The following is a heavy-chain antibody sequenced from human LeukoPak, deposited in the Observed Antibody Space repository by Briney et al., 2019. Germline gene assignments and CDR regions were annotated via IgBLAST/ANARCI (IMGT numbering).Heavy chain of an antibody. CDR1: GGSISSYY. J-gene: IGHJ4*02. D-gene: IGHD6-13*01. Sequence: SETLSLTCTVSGGSISSYYWSWIRQPPGKGLEWIGYIYYSGSTNYNPSLRSRVTISVDTSKNQFSLKLSSVTAADTAVYYCARSYRYSSSWRHFDCWGQGTLVTVSS. V-gene: IGHV4-59*01. CDR3: ARSYRYSSSWRHFDC. CDR2: IYYSGST.